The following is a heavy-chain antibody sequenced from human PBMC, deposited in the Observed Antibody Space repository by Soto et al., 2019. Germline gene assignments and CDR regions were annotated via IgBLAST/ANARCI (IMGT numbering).Heavy chain of an antibody. D-gene: IGHD2-8*01. CDR1: GLTFSNFW. Sequence: HPGGSLRLSCAASGLTFSNFWMSWVRQAPGKGLEWVANIKQDGSEKYYVDSVKGRFTISRDNAKNSLYLQMNSLRAEDTAIYYCASGRNCTNGVCFYYFAYWGQGT. V-gene: IGHV3-7*01. CDR3: ASGRNCTNGVCFYYFAY. J-gene: IGHJ4*02. CDR2: IKQDGSEK.